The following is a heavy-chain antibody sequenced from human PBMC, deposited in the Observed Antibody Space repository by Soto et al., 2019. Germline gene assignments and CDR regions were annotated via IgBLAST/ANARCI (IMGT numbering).Heavy chain of an antibody. V-gene: IGHV1-3*01. D-gene: IGHD3-3*01. CDR3: ARGDITIFGVAPSDDYYYGMDV. Sequence: ASVKVSCKASGYTFTSYAMHWVRQAPGQRLEWMGWINAGNGNTKYSQKFQGRVTITADESTSTAYMELSSLRSEDTAVYYCARGDITIFGVAPSDDYYYGMDVWGHGTTVTVSS. J-gene: IGHJ6*02. CDR2: INAGNGNT. CDR1: GYTFTSYA.